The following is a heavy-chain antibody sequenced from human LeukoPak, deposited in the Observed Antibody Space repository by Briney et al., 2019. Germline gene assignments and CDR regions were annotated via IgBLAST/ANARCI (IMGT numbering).Heavy chain of an antibody. CDR1: GGTFSSYA. D-gene: IGHD4-17*01. CDR2: IIPIFGTA. CDR3: ASFSTVTTSPFDY. J-gene: IGHJ4*02. Sequence: ASVKVSCKASGGTFSSYAISWVRLAPGQGLEWMGGIIPIFGTANYAQKFQGRVTITADESTSTAYMELSSLRSEDTAVYYCASFSTVTTSPFDYWGQGTLVTVSS. V-gene: IGHV1-69*13.